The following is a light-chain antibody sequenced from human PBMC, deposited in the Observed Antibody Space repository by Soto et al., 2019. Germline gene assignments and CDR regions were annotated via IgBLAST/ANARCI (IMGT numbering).Light chain of an antibody. J-gene: IGKJ4*01. V-gene: IGKV3-20*01. CDR3: QQYGSSLPVT. CDR2: AAS. CDR1: QSLTNNY. Sequence: EIVLTQSPGTLSLSPGERATLSCRASQSLTNNYLAWYQQKPGQAPRLLIYAASSRATGIPDRFSGSGSETDFTLTISRLEPEDFAVYYCQQYGSSLPVTFGGGTNGEI.